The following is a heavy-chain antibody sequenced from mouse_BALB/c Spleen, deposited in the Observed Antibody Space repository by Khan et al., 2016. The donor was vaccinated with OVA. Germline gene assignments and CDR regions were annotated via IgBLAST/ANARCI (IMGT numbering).Heavy chain of an antibody. Sequence: EVQLQQSGPELMKPGSSVKISCKASGYSFSSYYIHWVMQSHGKSLEWIGYIDPFSGGTNYNQKFKGKATLTVDRSSSTAYIHLSNLTSEDSAVYYYTRHGYVAWFTYWGQGTLVTVSA. CDR2: IDPFSGGT. CDR3: TRHGYVAWFTY. D-gene: IGHD2-2*01. V-gene: IGHV1S135*01. CDR1: GYSFSSYY. J-gene: IGHJ3*01.